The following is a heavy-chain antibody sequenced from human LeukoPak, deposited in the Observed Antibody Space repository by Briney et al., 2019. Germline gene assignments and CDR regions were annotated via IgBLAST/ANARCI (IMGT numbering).Heavy chain of an antibody. CDR3: ARGLRWNDY. CDR2: ISSSASTI. V-gene: IGHV3-11*04. CDR1: GFTFSDTY. Sequence: PGGSLRLSCAASGFTFSDTYMSWIRQAPGKGLEWVSYISSSASTIYYTDSVKGRFTIPRDNAKNSLYLQLNSLRAEDTAVYYCARGLRWNDYWGQGTLVAVSS. D-gene: IGHD4-23*01. J-gene: IGHJ4*02.